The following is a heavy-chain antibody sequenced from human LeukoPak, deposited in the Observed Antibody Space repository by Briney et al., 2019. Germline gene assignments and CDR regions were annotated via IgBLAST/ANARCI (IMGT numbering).Heavy chain of an antibody. CDR2: INHSGST. Sequence: SETLSLTCAVYGGSFSGYYWSWIRQPPGKGLEWIGEINHSGSTNYNPSLKSRVTISVDTSKNQFSLKLSSVTAADTAVYYCASGIVGASNDYWGQGTLVTVSS. CDR1: GGSFSGYY. D-gene: IGHD1-26*01. V-gene: IGHV4-34*01. J-gene: IGHJ4*02. CDR3: ASGIVGASNDY.